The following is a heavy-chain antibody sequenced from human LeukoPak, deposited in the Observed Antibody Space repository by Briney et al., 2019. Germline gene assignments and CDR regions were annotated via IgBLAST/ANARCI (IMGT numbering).Heavy chain of an antibody. CDR2: ISSSSSTI. V-gene: IGHV3-48*04. CDR3: ARARTSTSGAGSCYSN. Sequence: GGSLRLSCAASGFTFSSYSMNWVRQAPGKGLEWVSYISSSSSTIYYADSVKGRFTISRDNAKNSLYLQMNSLRVEDTAVYYCARARTSTSGAGSCYSNWGQGTLVTVSS. J-gene: IGHJ4*02. CDR1: GFTFSSYS. D-gene: IGHD2-15*01.